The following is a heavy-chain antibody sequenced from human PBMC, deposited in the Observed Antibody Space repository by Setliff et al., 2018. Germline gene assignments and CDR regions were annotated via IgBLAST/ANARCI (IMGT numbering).Heavy chain of an antibody. CDR1: GYKFPNYG. CDR3: ARGIIAYASWAPNKHAYYYYMDV. D-gene: IGHD2-2*01. CDR2: IISMFGTT. Sequence: GASVKVSCKASGYKFPNYGITWVRQAPGQGLEWMGGIISMFGTTNYAQKFQGRVSMTRDTSTNTVYMDLESLKSGDTAIYYCARGIIAYASWAPNKHAYYYYMDVWGNGTTVTVSS. J-gene: IGHJ6*03. V-gene: IGHV1-18*01.